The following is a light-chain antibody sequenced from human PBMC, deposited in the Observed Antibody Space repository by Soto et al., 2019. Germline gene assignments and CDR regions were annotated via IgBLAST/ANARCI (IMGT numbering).Light chain of an antibody. J-gene: IGKJ1*01. V-gene: IGKV1-39*01. CDR3: QQGYSTAWT. Sequence: DIQMTQSPSSLSASVGDRVTITCRASQTINNYVNWYQHKPGKAPKVLIYAASSLQRGVPSRFSGSGSGTDFSLTSSSLQPEDFANYYCQQGYSTAWTFGQGTKVDIK. CDR1: QTINNY. CDR2: AAS.